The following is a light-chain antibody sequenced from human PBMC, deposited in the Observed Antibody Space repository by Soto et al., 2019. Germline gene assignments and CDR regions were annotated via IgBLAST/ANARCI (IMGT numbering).Light chain of an antibody. Sequence: QSALTQPASVYGSPGQSITISCTGTSSDVGGYNYVSWYQQHPGKAPKLLIYEVTNRPSGVSHRFSGSKSVNTASLTISGLQAEDEADYYRTSFTTTTVLRVGFGGGTK. V-gene: IGLV2-14*01. CDR3: TSFTTTTVLRVG. CDR2: EVT. CDR1: SSDVGGYNY. J-gene: IGLJ2*01.